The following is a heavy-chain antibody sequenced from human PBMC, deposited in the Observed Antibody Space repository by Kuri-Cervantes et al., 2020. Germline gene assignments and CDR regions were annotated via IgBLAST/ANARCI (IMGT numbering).Heavy chain of an antibody. J-gene: IGHJ3*02. D-gene: IGHD2-2*01. CDR1: GGSISSYY. V-gene: IGHV4-59*12. Sequence: ESLKISCTVSGGSISSYYWSWIRQPPGKGLEWIGYTYYSGSTNYNPSLKSRVTISVDKSKNQFSLKLSSVTAADTAVYYCARDSNIVVVPAAIGPGAFDIWGQGTMVTVSS. CDR3: ARDSNIVVVPAAIGPGAFDI. CDR2: TYYSGST.